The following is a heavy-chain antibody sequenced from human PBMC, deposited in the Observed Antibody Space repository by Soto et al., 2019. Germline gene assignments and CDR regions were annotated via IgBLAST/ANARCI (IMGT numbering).Heavy chain of an antibody. CDR2: IMPIFGSA. V-gene: IGHV1-69*01. J-gene: IGHJ4*02. CDR3: ARQFDSDTTGYYYAY. CDR1: GGTFSRNP. D-gene: IGHD3-22*01. Sequence: QVQLVQSGAEVKKPGSSVKVSCKASGGTFSRNPISWVRQAPGQGLEWMGGIMPIFGSANYAQKFQGRVTITADENTRTVYMELSRLRSEDTAVYHCARQFDSDTTGYYYAYWGQGTLVTVSS.